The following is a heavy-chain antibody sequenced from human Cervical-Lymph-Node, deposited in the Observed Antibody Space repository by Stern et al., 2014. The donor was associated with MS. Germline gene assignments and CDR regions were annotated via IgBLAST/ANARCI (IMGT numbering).Heavy chain of an antibody. Sequence: EVQLVESGGGLVKPGGSLRLSCDASGFTFSHYSINWVRQAPGKGLEWISLISNNSTHKYYADSVEGRFTISRDSAKDSVSLHMVSLRAEDTAVYYCARARVGDYARSPHLDSWGQGTLVTVSS. D-gene: IGHD4-17*01. CDR3: ARARVGDYARSPHLDS. J-gene: IGHJ4*02. V-gene: IGHV3-21*01. CDR2: ISNNSTHK. CDR1: GFTFSHYS.